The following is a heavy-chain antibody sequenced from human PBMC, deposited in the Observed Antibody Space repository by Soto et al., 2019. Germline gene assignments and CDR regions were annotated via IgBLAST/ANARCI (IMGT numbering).Heavy chain of an antibody. V-gene: IGHV4-59*01. Sequence: KTSETLSLTCTVSGGSISSYYWSWVRQPPGKGLEWIGYIYYSGSTNYNPSLKSRVTISVDTSKNQFSLKLSSVTAADTAVYYCAREGKYYDSSGYYYGGDYYYYGMDVWGQGTTVTVSS. CDR3: AREGKYYDSSGYYYGGDYYYYGMDV. D-gene: IGHD3-22*01. CDR2: IYYSGST. CDR1: GGSISSYY. J-gene: IGHJ6*02.